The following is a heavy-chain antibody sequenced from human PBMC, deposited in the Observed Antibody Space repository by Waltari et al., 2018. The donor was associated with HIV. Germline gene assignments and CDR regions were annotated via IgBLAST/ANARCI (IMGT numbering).Heavy chain of an antibody. CDR2: IKQDGSEK. CDR1: GFTFSSYC. Sequence: EVQLVESGGGLVQPGGSLRLSCAASGFTFSSYCMSWVRQAPGKGLEWVANIKQDGSEKYYVDSVKGRFTISRDNAQNSLYLQMNSLRAEDTAVYYCARGTEWGLLGVGDFWGQGTLVTVSS. J-gene: IGHJ4*02. V-gene: IGHV3-7*03. D-gene: IGHD1-26*01. CDR3: ARGTEWGLLGVGDF.